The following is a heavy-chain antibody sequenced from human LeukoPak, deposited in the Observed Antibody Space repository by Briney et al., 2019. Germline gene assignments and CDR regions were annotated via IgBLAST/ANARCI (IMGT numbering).Heavy chain of an antibody. CDR3: ARDFTYCGGDCYPGKFDP. CDR2: IKQDGSEK. D-gene: IGHD2-21*02. Sequence: GGSLRLSCVASGFIFGDYWMRWVRQAPGKGLEWVANIKQDGSEKYYVDSVKGRFTISRDNAKNSLYLQMNSLRAEDTAVYYCARDFTYCGGDCYPGKFDPWGQGTLVTVSS. J-gene: IGHJ5*02. V-gene: IGHV3-7*03. CDR1: GFIFGDYW.